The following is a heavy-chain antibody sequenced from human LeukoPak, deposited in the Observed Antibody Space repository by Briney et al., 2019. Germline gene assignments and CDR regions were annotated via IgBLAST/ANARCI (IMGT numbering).Heavy chain of an antibody. CDR1: GFTLSSYG. Sequence: GGSLRLSCAASGFTLSSYGMSWLRQAPGQGLEWVSVISGSAGSAYYAASVTGRFTTSRDSSKNTLYLQMNGLGAEDTAVCYCAKSRSDWYLYDYWGQGILVTVSS. CDR3: AKSRSDWYLYDY. CDR2: ISGSAGSA. D-gene: IGHD6-19*01. J-gene: IGHJ4*02. V-gene: IGHV3-23*01.